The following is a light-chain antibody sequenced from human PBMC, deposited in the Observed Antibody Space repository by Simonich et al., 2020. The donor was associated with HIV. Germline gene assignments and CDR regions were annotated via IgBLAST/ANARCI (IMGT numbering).Light chain of an antibody. V-gene: IGKV1-NL1*01. CDR1: QGISNS. J-gene: IGKJ3*01. CDR3: QQYYYTPLFT. CDR2: AAS. Sequence: DIQMTQSPSSLSASVGDRVTITCRASQGISNSLAQHQQKPGKAPKLLLYAASRLESGVPSRFSGSGSGTDYTLTISSLQPEDFATYYCQQYYYTPLFTFGPGTKVDIK.